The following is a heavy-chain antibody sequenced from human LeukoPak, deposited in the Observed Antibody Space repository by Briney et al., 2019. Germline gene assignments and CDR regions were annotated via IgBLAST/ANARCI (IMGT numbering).Heavy chain of an antibody. CDR2: INSDGSST. V-gene: IGHV3-74*01. CDR3: ARDRGSGWYYFDY. CDR1: GFTFSSYW. D-gene: IGHD6-19*01. Sequence: PGGSLRLSCAASGFTFSSYWMHWVRQAPGKGLVWVSRINSDGSSTSYADSVKGRFTISRDNAKNTLYLQMSSLRAEDTAVYYCARDRGSGWYYFDYWGQGTLVTVSS. J-gene: IGHJ4*02.